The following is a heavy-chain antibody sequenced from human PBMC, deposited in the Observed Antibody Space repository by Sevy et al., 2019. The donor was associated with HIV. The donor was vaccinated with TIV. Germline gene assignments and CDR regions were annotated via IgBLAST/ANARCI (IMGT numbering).Heavy chain of an antibody. V-gene: IGHV3-11*06. CDR1: GFTFSDYY. D-gene: IGHD6-19*01. CDR3: ARDPFLGSYSSGGPYFHY. Sequence: GGSLRLSCAASGFTFSDYYMSWIRQAPGKGLEWVSYISSSSSYTNYADSVKGRFTISRDNAKNSLYLQMNSLRAEDTAVYYCARDPFLGSYSSGGPYFHYWGQGTLVTVSS. J-gene: IGHJ4*02. CDR2: ISSSSSYT.